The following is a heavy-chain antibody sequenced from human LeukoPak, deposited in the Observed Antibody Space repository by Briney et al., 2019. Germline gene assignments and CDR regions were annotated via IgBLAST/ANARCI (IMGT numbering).Heavy chain of an antibody. D-gene: IGHD3-10*01. Sequence: PGGSLRLSCAASGFTFSSYSMNWVRQAPGKGLEWVSLIHSAGTTRYADSVKGRFTISRDNVKNTVYLQMNTLRAEDTAVYYCAKDRAPYGSGGGEDYFDLWGRGTLVTVSS. J-gene: IGHJ2*01. CDR3: AKDRAPYGSGGGEDYFDL. CDR2: IHSAGTT. CDR1: GFTFSSYS. V-gene: IGHV3-53*01.